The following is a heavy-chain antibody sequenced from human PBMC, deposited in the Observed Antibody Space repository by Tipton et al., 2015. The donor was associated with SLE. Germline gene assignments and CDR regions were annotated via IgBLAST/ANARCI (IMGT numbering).Heavy chain of an antibody. CDR3: AREAYSGSYFDY. D-gene: IGHD1-26*01. J-gene: IGHJ4*02. Sequence: SLRLSCAASGFTFSSYWMSWVRQAPGKGLEWVANIKQDGSEKYYVDSVKGRCTITRDNAKNSLYLQMNSLRAEDTAVYYCAREAYSGSYFDYWGQGTLVTVSS. CDR2: IKQDGSEK. CDR1: GFTFSSYW. V-gene: IGHV3-7*01.